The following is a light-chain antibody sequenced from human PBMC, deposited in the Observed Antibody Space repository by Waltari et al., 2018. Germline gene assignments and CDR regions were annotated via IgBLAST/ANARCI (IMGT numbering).Light chain of an antibody. J-gene: IGLJ2*01. CDR3: SSYTDSTPVV. CDR2: QVT. Sequence: QSALTQPASVSGSPGQCITSSCSGSGNDIGTYHYTSWYQQYPGKAPKLILSQVTIRPSGVSNSFPVSQSVNTACLTIAGRQTDDDAIYYCSSYTDSTPVVLGGGTVVTVL. CDR1: GNDIGTYHY. V-gene: IGLV2-14*01.